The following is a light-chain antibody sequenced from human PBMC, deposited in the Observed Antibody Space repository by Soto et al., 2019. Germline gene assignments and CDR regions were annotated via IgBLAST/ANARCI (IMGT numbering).Light chain of an antibody. CDR3: QQSYSTPLT. CDR1: QNIYKW. Sequence: DIQMTQSPSTLSASIGDRVTITCRASQNIYKWLAWYQQKPQKAPKVLIFEAAALETGVSPRFSGSGSGTEFTLTISSLQPEDFATYYCQQSYSTPLTFGPGTKVDIK. CDR2: EAA. V-gene: IGKV1-5*01. J-gene: IGKJ3*01.